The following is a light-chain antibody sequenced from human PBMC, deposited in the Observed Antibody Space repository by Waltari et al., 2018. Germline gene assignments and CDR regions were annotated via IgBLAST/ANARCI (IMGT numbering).Light chain of an antibody. CDR2: GNS. V-gene: IGLV1-40*01. Sequence: QSVLTQPPSVSGAPGQRVTISCTGSRPTIGAGYDVNWYQQLPGEAPKLLIYGNSNRPSGVPDRISGSKSGTSASLAITGLQAEDEADYYCQSYDSSLGGSVFGGGTKVTVL. J-gene: IGLJ2*01. CDR3: QSYDSSLGGSV. CDR1: RPTIGAGYD.